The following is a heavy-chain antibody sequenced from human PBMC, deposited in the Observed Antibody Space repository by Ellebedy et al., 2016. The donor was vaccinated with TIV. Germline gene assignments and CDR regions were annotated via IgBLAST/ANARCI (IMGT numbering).Heavy chain of an antibody. D-gene: IGHD6-19*01. CDR2: PYKGGDT. Sequence: PGGSLRLSCAPSGFSVSSNYMSWVRQAPGRGLEWFSTPYKGGDTYYAGSAKGRFTVSRDNSKNTLYLQLNSLRAEDAAVYYCAGGISVAGTSLDFWGQGTLVTVSS. V-gene: IGHV3-53*01. J-gene: IGHJ4*02. CDR1: GFSVSSNY. CDR3: AGGISVAGTSLDF.